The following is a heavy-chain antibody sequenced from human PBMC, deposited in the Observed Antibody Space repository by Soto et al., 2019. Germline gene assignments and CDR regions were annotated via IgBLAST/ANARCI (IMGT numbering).Heavy chain of an antibody. CDR1: GFSLSSDGAA. J-gene: IGHJ4*02. CDR2: IYWDDDN. V-gene: IGHV2-5*02. D-gene: IGHD4-4*01. Sequence: QITLKESGPTLVKPTQTLTLTCTFYGFSLSSDGAAVSWVRQPPGKALEWLALIYWDDDNRYSPSLKSSLTSTKDTPNNQVVLTMTSMDPSDTATYFSAHSDSRLSHSLDYWGQGSLVTVSS. CDR3: AHSDSRLSHSLDY.